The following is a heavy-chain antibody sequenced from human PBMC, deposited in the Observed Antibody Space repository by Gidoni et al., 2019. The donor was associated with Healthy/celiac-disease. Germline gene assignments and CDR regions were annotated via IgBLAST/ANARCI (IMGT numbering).Heavy chain of an antibody. J-gene: IGHJ4*02. Sequence: QVQLVESGGGVVQPGRSLRLSCAASGFTFSSYGMHWVRQAPGKGLEWVAVMTYDGSNKYYADSVKGRFTISRDNSKNTLYLQMNSLRAEDTAVYYCAKGADYYGSGSLDYWGQGTLVTVSS. CDR1: GFTFSSYG. CDR2: MTYDGSNK. D-gene: IGHD3-10*01. V-gene: IGHV3-30*18. CDR3: AKGADYYGSGSLDY.